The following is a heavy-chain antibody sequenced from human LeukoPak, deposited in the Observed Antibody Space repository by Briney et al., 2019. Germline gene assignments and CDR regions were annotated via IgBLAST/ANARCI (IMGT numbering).Heavy chain of an antibody. D-gene: IGHD1-20*01. J-gene: IGHJ4*02. CDR1: GYTFTSYD. CDR2: MNPNSGNT. Sequence: GASVKVSCKASGYTFTSYDINWVRQATGQGLEWMGWMNPNSGNTGYAQKFQGRVTITRNTSISTAYMELSSLRSEDTAVYYCARGITGRKRCRGGSYFDYWGQGTLVTVSS. V-gene: IGHV1-8*03. CDR3: ARGITGRKRCRGGSYFDY.